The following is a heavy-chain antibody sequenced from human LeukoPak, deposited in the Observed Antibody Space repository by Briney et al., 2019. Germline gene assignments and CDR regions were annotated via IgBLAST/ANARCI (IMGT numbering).Heavy chain of an antibody. V-gene: IGHV4-59*08. CDR1: GGAMSRSY. CDR2: IHYSGST. CDR3: ARRVTGYGYDQ. Sequence: SETLSLTCTVSGGAMSRSYWKGLQQPPGKGLEWIGYIHYSGSTNYNPSLKSRVTISLDTSKNQFSLKLTSVIAADTAVYYCARRVTGYGYDQWGQGTLVTVSS. D-gene: IGHD5-18*01. J-gene: IGHJ5*02.